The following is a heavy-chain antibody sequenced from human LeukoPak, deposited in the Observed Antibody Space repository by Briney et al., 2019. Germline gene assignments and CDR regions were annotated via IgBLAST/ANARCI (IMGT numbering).Heavy chain of an antibody. D-gene: IGHD2-21*02. J-gene: IGHJ6*02. CDR1: GYTLTELS. V-gene: IGHV1-24*01. CDR3: ARGGDQYYGMDV. Sequence: ASVKVSCKVSGYTLTELSMHWVRQAPGKGLEWMGGFDPEDGETIYAQKFQGRVTMTEDTSTDTAYMELSSLRSEDTAVYYCARGGDQYYGMDVWGQGTTVTVSS. CDR2: FDPEDGET.